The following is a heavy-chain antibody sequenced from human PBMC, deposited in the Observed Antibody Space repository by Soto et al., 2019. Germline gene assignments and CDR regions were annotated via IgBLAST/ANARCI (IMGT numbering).Heavy chain of an antibody. CDR3: ARDLQERTIKVAVTQSGNWFDP. V-gene: IGHV1-18*04. D-gene: IGHD3-22*01. J-gene: IGHJ5*02. Sequence: QVQLVQSGAEVKKPGASVKVSCKASGYTFTSYGISWVRQAPGQGLEWMGWISAYNGNTNYAQNLQGRVTMTTDTSTSTANMELRSLRSDDAAVYYCARDLQERTIKVAVTQSGNWFDPTGQGTLVTVSS. CDR2: ISAYNGNT. CDR1: GYTFTSYG.